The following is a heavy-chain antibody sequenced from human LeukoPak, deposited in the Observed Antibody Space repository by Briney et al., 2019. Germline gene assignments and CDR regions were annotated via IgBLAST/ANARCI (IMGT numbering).Heavy chain of an antibody. Sequence: GGSLRLSCAASGFTFDDYATHWVRQAPGKGLEWVSGISWNSGSIGYADSVKGRFTISRDNAKNSLYLQMNSLRAEDTALYYCAKGLGSDYYYYGMDVWGQGTTVTVSS. CDR3: AKGLGSDYYYYGMDV. V-gene: IGHV3-9*01. D-gene: IGHD1-26*01. CDR2: ISWNSGSI. J-gene: IGHJ6*02. CDR1: GFTFDDYA.